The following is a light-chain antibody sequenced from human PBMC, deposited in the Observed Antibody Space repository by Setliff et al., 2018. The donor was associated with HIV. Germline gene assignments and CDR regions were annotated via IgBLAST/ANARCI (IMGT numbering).Light chain of an antibody. V-gene: IGLV2-11*01. CDR2: DVT. J-gene: IGLJ2*01. CDR1: SSDVGAYDY. Sequence: QSALAQPRSVSGSPGQSVTFSCTGSSSDVGAYDYVSWYQQRPGKAPQLVIYDVTKRPSGVPDRFSGSKSGDTASLTISGLQSEDEADYYCCSYAGSYTWVFGGGTKVTV. CDR3: CSYAGSYTWV.